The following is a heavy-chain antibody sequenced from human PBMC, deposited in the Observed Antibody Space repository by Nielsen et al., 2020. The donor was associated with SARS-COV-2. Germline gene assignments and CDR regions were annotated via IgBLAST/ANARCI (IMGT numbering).Heavy chain of an antibody. CDR1: GFTFSSYG. J-gene: IGHJ6*02. V-gene: IGHV3-33*01. D-gene: IGHD3-10*01. CDR2: IWYDGSNK. CDR3: ARAITMVRGWGYYYYGMDV. Sequence: GESLKISCAASGFTFSSYGMHWVRQAPGKGLEWVAVIWYDGSNKYYADSVKGRFTISRDNSKNTLYLQMNSLRAGDTAVYYCARAITMVRGWGYYYYGMDVWGQGTTVTVTS.